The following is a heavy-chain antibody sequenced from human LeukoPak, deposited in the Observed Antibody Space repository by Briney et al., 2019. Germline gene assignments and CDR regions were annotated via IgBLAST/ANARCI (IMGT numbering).Heavy chain of an antibody. J-gene: IGHJ3*02. V-gene: IGHV3-23*01. CDR3: AKLLWSDAYDAFDI. Sequence: GGSLRLSCAASGFTFRNSAMSWVRQAPGKGLEWVSTFTGGDGSAYYADSVKGRFTISRDNSKNTLYLQTNSLRAEDTALYYCAKLLWSDAYDAFDIWGQGTMVTVSS. CDR2: FTGGDGSA. D-gene: IGHD2-15*01. CDR1: GFTFRNSA.